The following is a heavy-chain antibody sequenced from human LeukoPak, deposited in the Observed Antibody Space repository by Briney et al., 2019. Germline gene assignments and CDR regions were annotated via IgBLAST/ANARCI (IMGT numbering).Heavy chain of an antibody. CDR2: MSPNSGNT. V-gene: IGHV1-8*01. CDR1: GYTFTSYD. Sequence: ASVRVSCKASGYTFTSYDINWVRQATGQGLEWMGWMSPNSGNTGYAQKFQGRVTMTRNTSISTAYVEMSSLRSEDTAVYYCARGLVADWFVPWGQGTLVTVSS. CDR3: ARGLVADWFVP. J-gene: IGHJ5*02.